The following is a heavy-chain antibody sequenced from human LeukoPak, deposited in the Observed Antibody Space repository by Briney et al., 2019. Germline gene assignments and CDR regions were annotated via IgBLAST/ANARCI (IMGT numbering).Heavy chain of an antibody. CDR3: ARHYAVAASFDY. D-gene: IGHD6-19*01. CDR1: GFTFTTYR. Sequence: GESLNISCTVSGFTFTTYRIAWVRQMPGKGLEWMGIIYPGDSDTRYSPSFQGQVTISADKSISTAYLQCSNLKAYDTAMYYCARHYAVAASFDYWGQGTLVTVSS. J-gene: IGHJ4*02. CDR2: IYPGDSDT. V-gene: IGHV5-51*01.